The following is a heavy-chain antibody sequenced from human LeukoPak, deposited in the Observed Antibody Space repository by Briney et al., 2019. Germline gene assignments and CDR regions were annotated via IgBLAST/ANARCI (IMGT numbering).Heavy chain of an antibody. D-gene: IGHD4-17*01. J-gene: IGHJ4*02. CDR1: GFTFSSYI. CDR3: ARDHYGDYGFDY. CDR2: ITSSSRYI. Sequence: TTGGSLRLSCAASGFTFSSYIINWVRQAPGKGLEWVSSITSSSRYIYYADSVKGRFTISRDNAKNSLYLQMNSLRAEDTAVYYCARDHYGDYGFDYWGQGTLVTVSS. V-gene: IGHV3-21*01.